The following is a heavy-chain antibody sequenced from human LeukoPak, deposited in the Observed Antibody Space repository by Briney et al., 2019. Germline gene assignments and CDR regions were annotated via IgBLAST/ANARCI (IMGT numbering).Heavy chain of an antibody. V-gene: IGHV3-23*01. CDR1: GFTFSNSA. J-gene: IGHJ5*02. D-gene: IGHD6-13*01. CDR2: ISDSGGNT. Sequence: PGGSLRLSCAPSGFTFSNSAMSWVRQAPGKGLEWVSIISDSGGNTFYADSVEGRFTISRDNSKSTLYLQMNSLRAKDTAVYYCARGHSSSWSDWFDPWGQGTLVTVSS. CDR3: ARGHSSSWSDWFDP.